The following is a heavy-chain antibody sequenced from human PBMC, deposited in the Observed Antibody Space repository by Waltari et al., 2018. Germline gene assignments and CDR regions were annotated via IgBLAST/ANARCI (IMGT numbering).Heavy chain of an antibody. CDR3: ARDFTIVGAINDAFDI. V-gene: IGHV3-30-3*01. J-gene: IGHJ3*02. Sequence: VQLVESGGGLVKPGGSLRLSCAASGFTFSSYAMHWVRQAPGKGLEWVAVISYDGSNKYYADSVKGRFTISRDNSKNTLYLQMNSLRAEDTAVYYCARDFTIVGAINDAFDIWGQGTMVTVSS. CDR2: ISYDGSNK. D-gene: IGHD1-26*01. CDR1: GFTFSSYA.